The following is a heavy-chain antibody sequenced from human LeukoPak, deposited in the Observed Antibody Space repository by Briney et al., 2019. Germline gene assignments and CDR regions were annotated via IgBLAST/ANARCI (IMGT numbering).Heavy chain of an antibody. V-gene: IGHV4-59*12. CDR3: VRDKGDGTRPSSERFDY. Sequence: SETLSLTCTVSGGSINSYYWSWIRQPPGKGLEWIGYIYYSGTTNYNPSLKSRVTISVDTSKNHFSLKLSSVTAADTAVYYCVRDKGDGTRPSSERFDYWGQGTLVTVSS. CDR2: IYYSGTT. CDR1: GGSINSYY. J-gene: IGHJ4*02. D-gene: IGHD5-24*01.